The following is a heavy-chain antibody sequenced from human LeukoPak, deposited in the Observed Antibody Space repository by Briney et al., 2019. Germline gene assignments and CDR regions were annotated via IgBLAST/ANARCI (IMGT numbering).Heavy chain of an antibody. CDR1: GFTFSSYA. J-gene: IGHJ4*01. CDR2: ISGSGGST. Sequence: PGGSLRLSCAASGFTFSSYAMSWVRQAPGKGLEWVSAISGSGGSTYYADSVKGRFTISRDNTKNSLYLQMTGLRAEDTAVYFCARDGTAPGLYFDLWGQGTLVAVSS. D-gene: IGHD6-13*01. V-gene: IGHV3-23*01. CDR3: ARDGTAPGLYFDL.